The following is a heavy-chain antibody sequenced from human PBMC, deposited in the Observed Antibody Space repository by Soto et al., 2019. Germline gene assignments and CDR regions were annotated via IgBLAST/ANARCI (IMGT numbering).Heavy chain of an antibody. CDR3: AKPKGADSPSNS. Sequence: QVQLVESGGGVVQPGRSLRLSCAASGFTFSSDGMHWVRQAPGKGLEWVAVISFDGSDEYYADSAKGRFTISRDNSKNTEFLQMNSLRPIDTLIDYCAKPKGADSPSNSWGQGTLVTVSS. J-gene: IGHJ4*02. CDR1: GFTFSSDG. V-gene: IGHV3-30*18. D-gene: IGHD3-22*01. CDR2: ISFDGSDE.